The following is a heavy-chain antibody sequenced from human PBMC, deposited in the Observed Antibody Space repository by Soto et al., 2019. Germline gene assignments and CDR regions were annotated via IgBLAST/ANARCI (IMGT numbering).Heavy chain of an antibody. J-gene: IGHJ4*02. CDR3: ARGSNSFDL. Sequence: QLVESGGGLVQPGGSLRLSCVASGFTFSDYYMDWVRQAPGKGLEWVGRIRNKANSHTTEYAASAKGRFTISRDDSKNSLYLQLNSLKTEDTAVYYCARGSNSFDLWGQGTLVTVSS. V-gene: IGHV3-72*01. CDR2: IRNKANSHTT. CDR1: GFTFSDYY. D-gene: IGHD1-26*01.